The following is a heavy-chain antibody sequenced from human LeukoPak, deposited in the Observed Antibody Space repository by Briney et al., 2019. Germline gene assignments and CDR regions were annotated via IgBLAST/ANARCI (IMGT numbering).Heavy chain of an antibody. CDR1: GYTFTGYY. CDR3: ARDWGEFITGTGE. CDR2: INPNSGGT. D-gene: IGHD3-16*01. V-gene: IGHV1-2*02. Sequence: SVKVSCKASGYTFTGYYMHWVRQAPGQGLEWMGWINPNSGGTNYAQKFQGRVTMTRDTSISTAYMELSRLRSDDTAVYYCARDWGEFITGTGEWGQGTLVTVSS. J-gene: IGHJ4*02.